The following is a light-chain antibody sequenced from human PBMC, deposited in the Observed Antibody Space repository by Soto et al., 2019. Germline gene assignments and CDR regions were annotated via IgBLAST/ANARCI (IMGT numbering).Light chain of an antibody. CDR1: QSVSSSY. Sequence: DIVLTQSPGTLSLSPGERATLSCRASQSVSSSYLAWYQQKPGQAPRLLIYGASSRATGVPDRISGGGSGTDFTLTISSLQSEDFAVYYCQQYNNWPWTFGQGTKVDIK. CDR3: QQYNNWPWT. CDR2: GAS. V-gene: IGKV3-20*01. J-gene: IGKJ1*01.